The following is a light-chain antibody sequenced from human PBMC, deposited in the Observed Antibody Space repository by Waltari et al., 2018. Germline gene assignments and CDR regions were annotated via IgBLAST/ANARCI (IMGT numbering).Light chain of an antibody. CDR1: QIIISY. V-gene: IGKV1-39*01. CDR3: QQSFGTPRT. J-gene: IGKJ1*01. Sequence: DIQMTQSPSSLSASVGDRVTITCRASQIIISYLNWYQQKPGKAPELLIYATSNLHSGVPSRFSGSGSGTDFTLTISSLQPEDFATYYCQQSFGTPRTFGQGTEVEVK. CDR2: ATS.